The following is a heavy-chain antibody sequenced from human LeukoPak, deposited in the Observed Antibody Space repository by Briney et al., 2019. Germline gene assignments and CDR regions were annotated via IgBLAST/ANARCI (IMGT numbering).Heavy chain of an antibody. J-gene: IGHJ4*02. Sequence: GGSLRLSCAASGFTVSSTYMSWVRQAPGKGLEWVSVISDSGGRTYYADSVKGRFTISRDNSKNTLHLQMNSLRAEDTAVYYCAKDLRPDILTGYQPNYYFDYWGQGTLVTVSS. CDR1: GFTVSSTY. CDR3: AKDLRPDILTGYQPNYYFDY. V-gene: IGHV3-23*01. D-gene: IGHD3-9*01. CDR2: ISDSGGRT.